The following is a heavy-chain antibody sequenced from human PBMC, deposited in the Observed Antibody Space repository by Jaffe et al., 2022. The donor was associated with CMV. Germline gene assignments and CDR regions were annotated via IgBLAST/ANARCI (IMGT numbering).Heavy chain of an antibody. D-gene: IGHD3-9*01. CDR1: GYTFTGYY. CDR3: ARGLNYDILTGGSYYFDY. V-gene: IGHV1-2*04. Sequence: QVQLVQSGAEVKKPGASVKVSCKASGYTFTGYYMHWVRQAPGQGLEWMGWINPNSGGTNYAQKFQGWVTMTRDTSISTAYMELSRLRSDDTAVYYCARGLNYDILTGGSYYFDYWGQGTLVTVSS. J-gene: IGHJ4*02. CDR2: INPNSGGT.